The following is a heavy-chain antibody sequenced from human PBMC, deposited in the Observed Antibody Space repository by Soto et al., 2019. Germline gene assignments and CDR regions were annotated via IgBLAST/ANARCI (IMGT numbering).Heavy chain of an antibody. CDR2: INHSGST. CDR3: ARRRGYTYGSLDY. D-gene: IGHD5-18*01. J-gene: IGHJ4*02. CDR1: GGSFSGYY. V-gene: IGHV4-34*01. Sequence: SETLSLTCAVYGGSFSGYYWSWIRQPPGKGLEWIGEINHSGSTNYNPSLKSRVTISVDTSKNQFSLKLSSVTAADTAVYYCARRRGYTYGSLDYWGQGTLVTVSS.